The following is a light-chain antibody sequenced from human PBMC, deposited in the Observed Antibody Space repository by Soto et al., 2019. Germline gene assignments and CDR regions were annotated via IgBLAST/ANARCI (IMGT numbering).Light chain of an antibody. CDR2: GAS. J-gene: IGKJ1*01. Sequence: EKSMTQSPAPPSVSPGEKATPSCRASQSVSSNLAWYQQKPGQAPRLLIYGASTRATGIPDRFSGTGSETDFTLTISRLEPEDFAVYYCQQYDNSPITFGQGTKVDIK. CDR1: QSVSSN. V-gene: IGKV3D-15*02. CDR3: QQYDNSPIT.